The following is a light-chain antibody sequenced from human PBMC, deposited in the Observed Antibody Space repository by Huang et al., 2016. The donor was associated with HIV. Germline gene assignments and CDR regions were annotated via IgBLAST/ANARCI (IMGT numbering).Light chain of an antibody. CDR1: QTVRNN. J-gene: IGKJ4*01. Sequence: ETLLTQFPATLSVSPGERATLSCRACQTVRNNLSWYQQKPCPAPRLLFYEASARATGVPGRFSASGSGIDFTLTISSLQSEDFAVYYCQQFNNWPPAFGGGTTVEIK. V-gene: IGKV3-15*01. CDR2: EAS. CDR3: QQFNNWPPA.